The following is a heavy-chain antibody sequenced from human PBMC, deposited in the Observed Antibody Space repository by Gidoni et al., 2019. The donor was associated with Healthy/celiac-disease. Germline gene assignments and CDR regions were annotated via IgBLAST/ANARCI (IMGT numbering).Heavy chain of an antibody. CDR3: AKRVVIPPAGFRSGYYYYGMDV. CDR2: ISGSGGST. CDR1: GFTFSSYA. J-gene: IGHJ6*02. D-gene: IGHD2-21*01. V-gene: IGHV3-23*01. Sequence: EVQLLESGGGLVQPGGSLRLSCAASGFTFSSYAMSWVRQAPGKGLEWVSAISGSGGSTYYADSVKGRFTISRDNSKNTLYLQMNSLRAEDTAVYYCAKRVVIPPAGFRSGYYYYGMDVWGQGTTVTVSS.